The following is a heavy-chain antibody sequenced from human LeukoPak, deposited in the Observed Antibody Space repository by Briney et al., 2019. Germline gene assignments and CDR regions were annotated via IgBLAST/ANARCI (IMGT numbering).Heavy chain of an antibody. CDR1: GGSISSYY. Sequence: SETLSLTCTVSGGSISSYYWSWIRQPPGKGLEWIGYIYYSGSTNYNPSLKSRVTISVDTSKNQFSLKLSSVTAADTAVYYCARQGPRRDGYNLDYWGQGTLVTASS. V-gene: IGHV4-59*08. CDR2: IYYSGST. CDR3: ARQGPRRDGYNLDY. J-gene: IGHJ4*02. D-gene: IGHD5-24*01.